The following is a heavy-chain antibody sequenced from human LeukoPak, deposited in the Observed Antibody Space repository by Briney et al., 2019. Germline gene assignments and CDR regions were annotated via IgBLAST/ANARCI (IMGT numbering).Heavy chain of an antibody. V-gene: IGHV1-69*01. CDR3: ARDPGRRTAGFFDY. Sequence: VKVSCKASGYTFTSYAMHWVRQAPGQRLEWMGGIIPIFGTANYAQKFQGRVTITADESTSTAYMELSSLRSEDTAVYYCARDPGRRTAGFFDYWGQGTLVTVSS. J-gene: IGHJ4*02. CDR2: IIPIFGTA. D-gene: IGHD1-14*01. CDR1: GYTFTSYA.